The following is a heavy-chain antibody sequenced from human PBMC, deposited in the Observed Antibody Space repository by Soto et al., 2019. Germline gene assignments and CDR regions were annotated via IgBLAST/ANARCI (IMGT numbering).Heavy chain of an antibody. V-gene: IGHV3-21*01. CDR2: ISSSTNYI. D-gene: IGHD6-19*01. Sequence: GGSLRLSCAASGFTFSSYSMDWVRQAPGKGLEWVSSISSSTNYIYYADSVEGRFTISRDNAKNSLFLQMNSLRPEDTAVYYCARVFRQWLTGSDAFDIWGQGTMGTVSS. J-gene: IGHJ3*02. CDR3: ARVFRQWLTGSDAFDI. CDR1: GFTFSSYS.